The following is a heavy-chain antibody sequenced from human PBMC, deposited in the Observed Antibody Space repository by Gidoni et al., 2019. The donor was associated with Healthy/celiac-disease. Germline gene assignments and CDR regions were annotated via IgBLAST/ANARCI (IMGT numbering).Heavy chain of an antibody. CDR3: ARDLAARPYGMDV. CDR1: GFTFSSYG. V-gene: IGHV3-33*01. Sequence: QVQLVESGGGVVQPGRSLRLSCAASGFTFSSYGMHWVRQAPGKGVEWVAVIWYDGSNKYYADSVKGRITITRDNSKNTLYLQMNSLRAEDTAVYYGARDLAARPYGMDVWGQGTTVTVSS. J-gene: IGHJ6*02. D-gene: IGHD6-6*01. CDR2: IWYDGSNK.